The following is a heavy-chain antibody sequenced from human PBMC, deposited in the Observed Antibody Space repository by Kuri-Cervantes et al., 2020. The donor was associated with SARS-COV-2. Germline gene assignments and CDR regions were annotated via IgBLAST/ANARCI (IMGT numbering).Heavy chain of an antibody. CDR1: GFTFDDYA. J-gene: IGHJ4*02. CDR3: ARDLTLYDSSGLDFDY. D-gene: IGHD3-22*01. Sequence: LSLTCAASGFTFDDYAMHWVRQAPGKGLEWVSLISGDGINTYFADSVKGRFTISRDNSKNTLYLQMNSLRAEDTAVYYCARDLTLYDSSGLDFDYWGQGTLVTVSS. V-gene: IGHV3-43*02. CDR2: ISGDGINT.